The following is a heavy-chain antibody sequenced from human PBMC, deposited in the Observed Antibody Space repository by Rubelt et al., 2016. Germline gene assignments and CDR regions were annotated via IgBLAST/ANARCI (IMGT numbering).Heavy chain of an antibody. Sequence: QVQLQESGPGLVKPSGTLSLTCAVSGGSISSSNWWSWVRQPPGKGLEWIGEIYHSGRPNLNLSLRSGVTLSVDKSKNQFSLKLSSVTAADTAVYYCATGYDIGRLDYWGQGTLVTVSS. D-gene: IGHD3-9*01. J-gene: IGHJ4*02. CDR3: ATGYDIGRLDY. CDR2: IYHSGRP. V-gene: IGHV4-4*02. CDR1: GGSISSSNW.